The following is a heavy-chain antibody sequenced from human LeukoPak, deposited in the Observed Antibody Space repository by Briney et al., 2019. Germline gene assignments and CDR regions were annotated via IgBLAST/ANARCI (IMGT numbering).Heavy chain of an antibody. V-gene: IGHV3-53*01. J-gene: IGHJ5*02. CDR2: IYSGGST. CDR3: ARDEGIAAAGQT. Sequence: GGSLRLSCAASGFTVSSNYMSWVRQAPGEGLEWVSVIYSGGSTYYADSVKGRFTISRDNSKNTLYLQMNSLRAEDTAVYYCARDEGIAAAGQTWGQGTLVTVSS. CDR1: GFTVSSNY. D-gene: IGHD6-13*01.